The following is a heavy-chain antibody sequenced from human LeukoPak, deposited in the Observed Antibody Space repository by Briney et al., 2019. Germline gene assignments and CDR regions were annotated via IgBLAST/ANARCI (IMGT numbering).Heavy chain of an antibody. V-gene: IGHV1-18*01. J-gene: IGHJ3*02. D-gene: IGHD6-13*01. CDR2: ISAYNGNT. Sequence: VASVKVSCKASGYTFTSYGISWVRQAPGQGLEWMGWISAYNGNTNYAQKLQGRVTMTTDTSTSTAYMELRSLRSDDTAVYYCARWGIAAAGYSDAFDIWGQGTMVTVSS. CDR1: GYTFTSYG. CDR3: ARWGIAAAGYSDAFDI.